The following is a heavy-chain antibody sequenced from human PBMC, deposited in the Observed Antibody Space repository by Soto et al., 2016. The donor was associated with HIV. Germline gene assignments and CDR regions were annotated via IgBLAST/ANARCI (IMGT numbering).Heavy chain of an antibody. CDR1: GFTFSGSA. J-gene: IGHJ4*02. Sequence: EVQLVESGGGLVQPGGSLKLSCAASGFTFSGSAMHWVRQASGKGLEWVGRIRSKANSYATAYAASVKGRFIISRDDSKNTAYLQMNSLKTEDTAVYYCTRQVGHSSSWQMSFGDWGQGTLVTVSS. CDR2: IRSKANSYAT. CDR3: TRQVGHSSSWQMSFGD. V-gene: IGHV3-73*01. D-gene: IGHD6-13*01.